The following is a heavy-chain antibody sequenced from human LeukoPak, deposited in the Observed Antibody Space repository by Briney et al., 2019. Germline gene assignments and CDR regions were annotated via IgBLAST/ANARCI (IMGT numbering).Heavy chain of an antibody. D-gene: IGHD6-19*01. Sequence: ASVKVSCKASGYTFTDYYIHWVRQAPGQGLEWMGWINPNSGDTNYAQKFQGRVTMTRDTSISTVYMELSSLRSGDTAVYYCARFAVHRRLAVAGQFGLDYWGQGTLVTVSS. CDR1: GYTFTDYY. J-gene: IGHJ4*02. CDR2: INPNSGDT. V-gene: IGHV1-2*02. CDR3: ARFAVHRRLAVAGQFGLDY.